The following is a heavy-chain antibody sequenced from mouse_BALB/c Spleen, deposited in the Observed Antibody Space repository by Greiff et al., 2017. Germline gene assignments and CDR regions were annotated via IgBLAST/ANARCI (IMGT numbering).Heavy chain of an antibody. J-gene: IGHJ4*01. CDR2: IWAGGST. CDR3: ARDYYGSSSAMDY. D-gene: IGHD1-1*01. CDR1: GFSLTSYG. V-gene: IGHV2-9*02. Sequence: VKLQESGPGLVAPSQSLSITCTVSGFSLTSYGVHWVRQPPGKGLEWLGVIWAGGSTNYNSALMSRLSISKDNSKSQVFLKMNSLQTDDTAMYYCARDYYGSSSAMDYWGQGTSVTVAS.